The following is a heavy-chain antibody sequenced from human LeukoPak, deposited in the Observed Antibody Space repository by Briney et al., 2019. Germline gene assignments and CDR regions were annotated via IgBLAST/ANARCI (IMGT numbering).Heavy chain of an antibody. D-gene: IGHD2-21*02. CDR2: INPNSGGT. CDR3: ARGSGTQLSYCGGDCYAFDI. Sequence: ASVKVSCKASGYTFTGYYMHWVRHAPGQGLEWMGWINPNSGGTNYAQKFQGRVTMTRDTSISTAYMELSRPRSDDTAVYYCARGSGTQLSYCGGDCYAFDIWGQGTMVTVSS. J-gene: IGHJ3*02. V-gene: IGHV1-2*02. CDR1: GYTFTGYY.